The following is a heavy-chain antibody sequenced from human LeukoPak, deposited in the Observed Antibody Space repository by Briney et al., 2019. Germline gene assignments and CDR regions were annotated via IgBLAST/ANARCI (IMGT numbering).Heavy chain of an antibody. Sequence: GGSLRLSCAASGFTFSSYAMSWVRQAPGKGLEWVSAISGSGGSTYYADSVKGRFTISRDNSKNTLYLQMNSLRDEDTAVYYCARGGSSGSYSAYWGQGTLVTVSS. CDR2: ISGSGGST. D-gene: IGHD1-26*01. J-gene: IGHJ4*02. CDR3: ARGGSSGSYSAY. V-gene: IGHV3-23*01. CDR1: GFTFSSYA.